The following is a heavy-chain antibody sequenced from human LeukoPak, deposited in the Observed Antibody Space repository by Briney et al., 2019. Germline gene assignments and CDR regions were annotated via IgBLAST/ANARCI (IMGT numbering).Heavy chain of an antibody. Sequence: GRSLRLSCAASGFTFRYYAMHWVRQAPGKGLEWVAVISNDGSIQYYTDSVKGRFIISRDDSKNRMYLQMNSLRVDDTALYYCARGPDPVVRGPRRAFDLWGQGTRVTVS. CDR3: ARGPDPVVRGPRRAFDL. CDR1: GFTFRYYA. CDR2: ISNDGSIQ. J-gene: IGHJ3*01. V-gene: IGHV3-30-3*01. D-gene: IGHD3-10*01.